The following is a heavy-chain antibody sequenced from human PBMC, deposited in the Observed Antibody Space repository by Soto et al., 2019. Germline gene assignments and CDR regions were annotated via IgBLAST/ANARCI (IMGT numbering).Heavy chain of an antibody. V-gene: IGHV4-4*02. CDR2: IYHNGTT. CDR1: GGSVTSTNW. D-gene: IGHD3-22*01. CDR3: ARDSSGSRRNWFDP. Sequence: SETLSLTCAVSGGSVTSTNWWTWVRQPPGKGLERVGQIYHNGTTNYTPSLKSRVTISLDKSKNQFSLKLSSVTAADTAVYYCARDSSGSRRNWFDPWGQGTLVTVSS. J-gene: IGHJ5*02.